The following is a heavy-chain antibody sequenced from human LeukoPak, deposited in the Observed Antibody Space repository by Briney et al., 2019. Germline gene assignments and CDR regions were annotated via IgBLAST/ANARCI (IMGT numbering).Heavy chain of an antibody. CDR1: GFTFSPYA. Sequence: GGSLRLSCAASGFTFSPYAMHWVRQAPGKGLEWVAVISYDGSNKYYADSVKGRFTISRDNSKNTLYLQMNSLRAEDTAVYYCACAQGHLPFDYWGQGTLVTVSS. CDR2: ISYDGSNK. V-gene: IGHV3-30-3*01. J-gene: IGHJ4*02. CDR3: ACAQGHLPFDY.